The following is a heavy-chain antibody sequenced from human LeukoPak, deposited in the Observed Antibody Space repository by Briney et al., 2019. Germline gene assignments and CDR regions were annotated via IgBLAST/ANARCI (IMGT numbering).Heavy chain of an antibody. Sequence: GGSLRLSCAASGFTFSSYAMSWVRRAPGKGLEWVSAISGSGGSTYYADSVKGRFTISRDNSKNTLYLQMNSLRAEDTAVYYCARLRLHRKYYFDYWGQGTLVTVSS. CDR2: ISGSGGST. CDR3: ARLRLHRKYYFDY. CDR1: GFTFSSYA. D-gene: IGHD3-16*01. J-gene: IGHJ4*02. V-gene: IGHV3-23*01.